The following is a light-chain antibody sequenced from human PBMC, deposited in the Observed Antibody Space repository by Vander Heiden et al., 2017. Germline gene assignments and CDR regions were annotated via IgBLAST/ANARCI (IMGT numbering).Light chain of an antibody. CDR3: LSYDNHGV. J-gene: IGLJ2*01. CDR1: SGYIAYKY. V-gene: IGLV6-57*01. Sequence: NFMLTQPHSVSASTGKTVTISCTRSSGYIAYKYVQWYQHRPGSSPTTVIYEDNQIPSGVPDRFSGAIDSSSTYECLTISGLEAEDESYYYSLSYDNHGVFGGGTKLTVL. CDR2: EDN.